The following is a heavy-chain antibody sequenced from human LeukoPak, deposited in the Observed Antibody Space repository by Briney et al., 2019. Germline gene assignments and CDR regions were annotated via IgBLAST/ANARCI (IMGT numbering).Heavy chain of an antibody. D-gene: IGHD3-3*01. Sequence: GGSLRLSCAASGFTFSSYWMHWVRQAPGKGLVWVSRINSDGGSTSYADSVKGRFTISRDNAKNTLYLQMNSLRAEDTAVYYCAREKAYYDFWSGYSYYFDYWGQGTLVTVSS. CDR2: INSDGGST. J-gene: IGHJ4*02. CDR1: GFTFSSYW. CDR3: AREKAYYDFWSGYSYYFDY. V-gene: IGHV3-74*01.